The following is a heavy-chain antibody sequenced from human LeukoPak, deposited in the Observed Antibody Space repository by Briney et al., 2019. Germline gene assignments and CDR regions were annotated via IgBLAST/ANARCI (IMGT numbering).Heavy chain of an antibody. CDR1: GFTFSKYA. CDR2: ISSHGSST. CDR3: ARPLKEGGYYYGMDV. D-gene: IGHD3-16*01. V-gene: IGHV3-64*01. J-gene: IGHJ6*02. Sequence: PGGSLRLSRAASGFTFSKYAMFWVRQAPGKGLEFVSAISSHGSSTYYANSLKGRFNISRDNSKNTLYLQMRSLRPEDTAVYYCARPLKEGGYYYGMDVWGQGTTVTVSS.